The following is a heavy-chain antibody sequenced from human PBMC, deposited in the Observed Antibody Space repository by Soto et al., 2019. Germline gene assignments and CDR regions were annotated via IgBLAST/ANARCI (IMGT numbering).Heavy chain of an antibody. Sequence: ASVKVSCKTFGYIFTSYNMHWVRQAPGQSPEWMGFITPATGNTEYSQRFQGRVTITRDTSASTAYMDLSSLRSEDTAVYYCAREDGGGPLDYWGQGTLVTVSS. D-gene: IGHD3-10*01. V-gene: IGHV1-3*01. CDR2: ITPATGNT. CDR3: AREDGGGPLDY. CDR1: GYIFTSYN. J-gene: IGHJ4*01.